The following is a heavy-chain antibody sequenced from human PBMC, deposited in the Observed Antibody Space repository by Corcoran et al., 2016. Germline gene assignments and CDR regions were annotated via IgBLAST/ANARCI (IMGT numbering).Heavy chain of an antibody. Sequence: QVQLVESGGGVVQPGRSLRLSCAASGFTCITYGMHWVRQAPGKGREWVTVISYDGSNKYYADSVKGRFTMSRDNSKNTLYLQMNSLRVEDTAMYYCAKGGGGQWSGGAFNIWGQGTVVSVSS. V-gene: IGHV3-30*18. CDR2: ISYDGSNK. J-gene: IGHJ3*02. CDR1: GFTCITYG. D-gene: IGHD2-8*01. CDR3: AKGGGGQWSGGAFNI.